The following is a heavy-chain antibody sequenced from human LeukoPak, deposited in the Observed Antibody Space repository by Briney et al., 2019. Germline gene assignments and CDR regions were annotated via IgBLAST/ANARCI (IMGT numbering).Heavy chain of an antibody. V-gene: IGHV3-48*03. CDR3: AGGDYGDYGSDY. Sequence: GGSLRLSCAASGFTFSSYEMNWVRQAPGKGLEWVSYISSSGFTIYYADSVKGRFTISRDNAKNSLYLQMNSLRAEDTAVYYCAGGDYGDYGSDYWGRGTLVTVSS. CDR1: GFTFSSYE. D-gene: IGHD4-17*01. CDR2: ISSSGFTI. J-gene: IGHJ4*02.